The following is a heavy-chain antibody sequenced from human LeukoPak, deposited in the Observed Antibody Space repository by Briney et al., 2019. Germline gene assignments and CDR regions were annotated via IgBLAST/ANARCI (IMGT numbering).Heavy chain of an antibody. CDR1: GFIFSSYS. Sequence: PGGSLRLSCAASGFIFSSYSMNWVRQAPGKGLEWVSFISTSSSYIYYADSVKGRFTISRDNAKNSLYLQMNSLRAEDTAVYYCARGGSSRSFDYWGQGTLVTVSS. CDR2: ISTSSSYI. D-gene: IGHD6-13*01. CDR3: ARGGSSRSFDY. V-gene: IGHV3-21*01. J-gene: IGHJ4*02.